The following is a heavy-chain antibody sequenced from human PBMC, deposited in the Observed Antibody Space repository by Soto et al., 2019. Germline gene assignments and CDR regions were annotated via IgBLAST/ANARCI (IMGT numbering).Heavy chain of an antibody. J-gene: IGHJ5*02. CDR2: IKQDGSEK. Sequence: PGGSLRLSCAASGFTFSSYWMSWVRQAPGKGLEWVANIKQDGSEKYYVDSVKGRFTSSRDNAKNSLYLQMNSLRAEDTAVYYCAREGPVYYYDSSGYYGTWGQGALDTV. CDR3: AREGPVYYYDSSGYYGT. V-gene: IGHV3-7*01. CDR1: GFTFSSYW. D-gene: IGHD3-22*01.